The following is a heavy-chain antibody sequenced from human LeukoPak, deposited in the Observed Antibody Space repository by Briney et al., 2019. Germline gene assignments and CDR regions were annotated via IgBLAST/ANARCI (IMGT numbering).Heavy chain of an antibody. V-gene: IGHV3-23*01. CDR1: GFTFSHYL. CDR2: VSGSGGST. CDR3: AKDLSGYYGSGSGAHAFDI. J-gene: IGHJ3*02. D-gene: IGHD3-10*01. Sequence: GGSLRLSCAASGFTFSHYLMHWVRQAPGKGLEWVSGVSGSGGSTYYADSVKGRFTISRDNSKNTLYLQMNSLRAEDTAVYYCAKDLSGYYGSGSGAHAFDIWGQGTMVTVSS.